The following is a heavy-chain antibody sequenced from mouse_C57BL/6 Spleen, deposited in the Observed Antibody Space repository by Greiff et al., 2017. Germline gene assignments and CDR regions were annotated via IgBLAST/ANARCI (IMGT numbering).Heavy chain of an antibody. CDR3: ARGGNYGFAY. V-gene: IGHV3-6*01. Sequence: DVKLQESGPGLVKPSQSLSLTCSVTGYSITSGYYWNWIRQFPGNKLEWMAYISYDGSNNYNPSLKNRISITRDTSKNQFFLKLNSVTTEDTATYYCARGGNYGFAYWGQGTLVTVSA. D-gene: IGHD1-1*01. CDR2: ISYDGSN. CDR1: GYSITSGYY. J-gene: IGHJ3*01.